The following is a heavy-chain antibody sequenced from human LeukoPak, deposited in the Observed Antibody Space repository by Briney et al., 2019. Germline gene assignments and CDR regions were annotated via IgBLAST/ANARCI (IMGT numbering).Heavy chain of an antibody. J-gene: IGHJ5*02. Sequence: PSETLSLTCTVSGGSISTYYWSWIRQPPGKGLEWIGYIYYSGSTYYNPSLKSRVTISVDTSKNQLSLKLSSVTAADTAVYYCARDEGGSRAWFDPWGQGTLVTVSS. CDR2: IYYSGST. D-gene: IGHD3-10*01. V-gene: IGHV4-30-4*08. CDR3: ARDEGGSRAWFDP. CDR1: GGSISTYY.